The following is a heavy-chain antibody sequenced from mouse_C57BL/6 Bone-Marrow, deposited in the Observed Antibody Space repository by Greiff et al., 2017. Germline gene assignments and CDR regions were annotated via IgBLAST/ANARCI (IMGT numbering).Heavy chain of an antibody. CDR2: IDPSDSYT. Sequence: VQLQQPGAELVMPGASVKLSCKASGYTFTSYWMHWVKQRPGQGLEWIGEIDPSDSYTNYNQKFKGKSTLTVDKSSSTAYMQLSSLTSEDSAVYYCALYYSNLDDWGQGTTLTVSS. V-gene: IGHV1-69*01. D-gene: IGHD2-5*01. CDR3: ALYYSNLDD. CDR1: GYTFTSYW. J-gene: IGHJ2*01.